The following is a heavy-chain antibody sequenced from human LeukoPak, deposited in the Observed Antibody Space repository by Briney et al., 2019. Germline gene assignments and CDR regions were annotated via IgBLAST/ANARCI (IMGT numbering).Heavy chain of an antibody. CDR2: INPSGGST. J-gene: IGHJ3*02. Sequence: ASVKVSCKASGYTSTSYYMHWVRQAPGQGLEWMGIINPSGGSTSYAQKFQGRVTMTRDTSTSTVYMELSSLRSEDTAVYYCARAPGGVVVAAAKSAFDIWGQGTMVTVSS. V-gene: IGHV1-46*01. CDR3: ARAPGGVVVAAAKSAFDI. D-gene: IGHD2-15*01. CDR1: GYTSTSYY.